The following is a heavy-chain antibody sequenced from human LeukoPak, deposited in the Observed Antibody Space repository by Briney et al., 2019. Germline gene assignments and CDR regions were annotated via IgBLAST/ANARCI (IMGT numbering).Heavy chain of an antibody. J-gene: IGHJ2*01. CDR1: GFTFSSYE. CDR2: ISSSGSTI. CDR3: ARAKEDYGGNSWYLDL. Sequence: PGGSLRLSCAASGFTFSSYEMNWVRQAPGKGLEWVSYISSSGSTIYYADSVKGRFTISRDNAKNSLYLQMNSLRAEDTAVYYCARAKEDYGGNSWYLDLWGRGTLVTVSS. V-gene: IGHV3-48*03. D-gene: IGHD4-23*01.